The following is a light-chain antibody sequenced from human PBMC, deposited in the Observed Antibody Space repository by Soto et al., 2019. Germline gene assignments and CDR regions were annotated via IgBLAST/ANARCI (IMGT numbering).Light chain of an antibody. Sequence: VVLTQSPATLSLSPGERATLSCRTSLSVSVYLDWYQQKPGQAPRLLISDASSRATGIPDRFSGSGSGTDFTLTITRLEPEDFAVYYCQHYGSSRTFGQGTKVDIK. J-gene: IGKJ1*01. CDR1: LSVSVY. CDR3: QHYGSSRT. CDR2: DAS. V-gene: IGKV3-20*01.